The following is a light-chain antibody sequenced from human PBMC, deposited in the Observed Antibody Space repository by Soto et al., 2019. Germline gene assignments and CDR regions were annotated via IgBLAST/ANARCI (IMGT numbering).Light chain of an antibody. V-gene: IGKV3-20*01. CDR1: QTVRNNY. J-gene: IGKJ5*01. Sequence: EFVLTQSPGTLSLSPGDRATLSCRASQTVRNNYLAWYQQKPGQAPRLLIYDASSRATGLPDRFSGGGSGTDFTLTISRLEPEDFAVYYCQQYHNWPITFGQGTRLDIK. CDR3: QQYHNWPIT. CDR2: DAS.